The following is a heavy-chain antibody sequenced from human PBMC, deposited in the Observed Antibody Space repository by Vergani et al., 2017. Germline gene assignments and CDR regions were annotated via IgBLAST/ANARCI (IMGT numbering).Heavy chain of an antibody. J-gene: IGHJ4*02. V-gene: IGHV3-11*04. CDR1: GFSFSDYY. Sequence: VRLVESGGGLVRPGGSLRLSCRASGFSFSDYYMTWIRQAPGKGLDWVSFIVKVEDVTHYGDSVKGRFTISRYNAEKSLTLQVNSLRVEDTALYYCARAGIRRDGYNYVKYWGQGTMVIVSA. CDR2: IVKVEDVT. CDR3: ARAGIRRDGYNYVKY. D-gene: IGHD5-24*01.